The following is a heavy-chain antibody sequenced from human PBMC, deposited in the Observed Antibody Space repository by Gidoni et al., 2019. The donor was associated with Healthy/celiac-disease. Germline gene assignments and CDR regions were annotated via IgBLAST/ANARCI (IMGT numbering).Heavy chain of an antibody. CDR1: GGSFSGYY. CDR3: ARRGSSGYPRWFDP. D-gene: IGHD3-22*01. Sequence: QLQLQQWGAGLLKPSETLSLTCAVYGGSFSGYYWSWIRQPPGKGLEWIGEINHSGSTNYNPSLKSRVTISVDTSKNQFSLKLSSVTAADTAVYYCARRGSSGYPRWFDPWGQGTLVTVSS. CDR2: INHSGST. J-gene: IGHJ5*02. V-gene: IGHV4-34*01.